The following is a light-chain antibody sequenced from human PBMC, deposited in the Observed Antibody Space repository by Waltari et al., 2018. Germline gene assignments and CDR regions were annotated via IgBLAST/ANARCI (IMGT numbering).Light chain of an antibody. Sequence: LSQPPSVSVAPGQAAKITCERDNIGGQRVHWYKQKSGQAPILIIYFENDRPPGTPERFAGSSSGNTATLTISRVEAEDEGDYYCQVWLSNRDHPVFGSGTRVSVL. CDR2: FEN. CDR1: NIGGQR. J-gene: IGLJ1*01. V-gene: IGLV3-21*04. CDR3: QVWLSNRDHPV.